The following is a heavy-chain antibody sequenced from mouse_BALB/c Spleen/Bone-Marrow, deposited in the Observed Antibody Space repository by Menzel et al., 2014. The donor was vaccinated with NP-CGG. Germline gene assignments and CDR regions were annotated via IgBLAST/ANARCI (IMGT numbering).Heavy chain of an antibody. J-gene: IGHJ2*01. CDR2: ILPGSGST. CDR1: GYTSSNYW. CDR3: ASGDYFDY. Sequence: VKLVESGAELMKPGASVKISCKATGYTSSNYWMEWVKRRPGHGLEWIGEILPGSGSTNYNEKFTGKATFTADTSSNTAYLQLSSLTSADSAVYYCASGDYFDYWGQGTTLTVSS. V-gene: IGHV1-9*01.